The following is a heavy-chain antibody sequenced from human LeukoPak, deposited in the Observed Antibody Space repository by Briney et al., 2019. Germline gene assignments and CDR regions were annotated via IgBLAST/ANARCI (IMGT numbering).Heavy chain of an antibody. Sequence: GKSLKISCKGSGYSFTTYWIGWVRQMPGKGLEWMGIIWPSDSDTRYSPSFQGQVTISADKSISTAYLQWSSLRASDTAMYYCARSPGNADYWGQGTLVTVSS. CDR3: ARSPGNADY. CDR2: IWPSDSDT. J-gene: IGHJ4*02. CDR1: GYSFTTYW. D-gene: IGHD1-14*01. V-gene: IGHV5-51*01.